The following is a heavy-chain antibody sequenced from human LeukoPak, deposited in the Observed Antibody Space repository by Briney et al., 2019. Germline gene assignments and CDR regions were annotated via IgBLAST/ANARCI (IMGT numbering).Heavy chain of an antibody. Sequence: GGSLRLSCAASGFTFSSYSMNWVRQAPGKGLEWVSSISSSSGYIYYADSVKGRFTISRDNAKNSLYLQMNSLRAEDTAVYYCARVPWRGNWFDPWGQGTLVTVSS. CDR1: GFTFSSYS. V-gene: IGHV3-21*01. J-gene: IGHJ5*02. CDR2: ISSSSGYI. D-gene: IGHD5-12*01. CDR3: ARVPWRGNWFDP.